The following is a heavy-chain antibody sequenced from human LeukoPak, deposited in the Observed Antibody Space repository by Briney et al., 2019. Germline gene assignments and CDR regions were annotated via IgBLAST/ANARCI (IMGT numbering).Heavy chain of an antibody. CDR3: AKDRIYCSGGSCYPGGNDY. Sequence: GGSLRLSCAASGFTFSSYAMSWVRQAPGKGLEWVAVISYDGSNKYYADSVKGRFTISRDNSKNTLYLQMNSLRAEDTAVYYCAKDRIYCSGGSCYPGGNDYWGQGTLVTVSS. V-gene: IGHV3-30*18. D-gene: IGHD2-15*01. CDR1: GFTFSSYA. CDR2: ISYDGSNK. J-gene: IGHJ4*02.